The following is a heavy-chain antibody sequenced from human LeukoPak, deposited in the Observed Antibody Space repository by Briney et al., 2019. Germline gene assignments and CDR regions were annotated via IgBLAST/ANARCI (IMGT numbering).Heavy chain of an antibody. V-gene: IGHV3-53*01. CDR3: ARGGGSGWPLDK. CDR1: GFPVRSYF. Sequence: PGGSLRLSCSVSGFPVRSYFMSWVRQAPGKGLQSVSIMFSGGSTDYDNSERGRFTISRDSSQDTVSLQMNHQRVEDTAVDYCARGGGSGWPLDKWGQGTLLPVSS. CDR2: MFSGGST. D-gene: IGHD6-19*01. J-gene: IGHJ4*02.